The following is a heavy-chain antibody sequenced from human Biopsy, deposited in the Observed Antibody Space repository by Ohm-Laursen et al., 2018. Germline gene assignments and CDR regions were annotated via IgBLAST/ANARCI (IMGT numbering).Heavy chain of an antibody. D-gene: IGHD4-23*01. V-gene: IGHV4-59*11. Sequence: VTLSLTCTVSGGSSTGHYWSWIRQPPGKGLEWIGHISCTGYTSYNASLKSRVTISVDTYRNHFSLRLSSLTAADTAVYYCARGSNDSGGLYFPRWGQGTLLTVSS. CDR1: GGSSTGHY. CDR3: ARGSNDSGGLYFPR. J-gene: IGHJ4*02. CDR2: ISCTGYT.